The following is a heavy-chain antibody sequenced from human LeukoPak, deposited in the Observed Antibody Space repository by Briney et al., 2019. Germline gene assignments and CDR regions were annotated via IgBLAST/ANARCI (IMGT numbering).Heavy chain of an antibody. Sequence: SQALSLTCTVSGGSISSGGYYWRWIRQHPGKGLEWIGYIYYSGSTYYNPSLKSRVTISVDTSKNQFSLKLSSVTAADTAVYYCARGAYGSGSYSVTFDYWGQGTLVTVSS. D-gene: IGHD3-10*01. CDR1: GGSISSGGYY. J-gene: IGHJ4*02. V-gene: IGHV4-31*03. CDR2: IYYSGST. CDR3: ARGAYGSGSYSVTFDY.